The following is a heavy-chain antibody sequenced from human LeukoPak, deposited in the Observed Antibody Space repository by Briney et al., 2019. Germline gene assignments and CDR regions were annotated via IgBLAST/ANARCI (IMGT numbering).Heavy chain of an antibody. V-gene: IGHV3-48*04. CDR3: ARGILWFGEYNYGMDV. Sequence: GGSPRLSCAASGFTFSSYSMNWVRQAPGKGLEWVSYISSSGSTIYYADSVKGRFTISRDNAKNSLYLQMNSLRAEDTAVYYCARGILWFGEYNYGMDVWGQGTTVTVSS. D-gene: IGHD3-10*01. CDR2: ISSSGSTI. J-gene: IGHJ6*02. CDR1: GFTFSSYS.